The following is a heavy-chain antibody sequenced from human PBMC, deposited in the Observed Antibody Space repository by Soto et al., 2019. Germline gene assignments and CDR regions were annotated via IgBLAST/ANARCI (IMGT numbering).Heavy chain of an antibody. J-gene: IGHJ3*02. CDR3: ARDRLGAFDI. CDR2: IYSGGST. V-gene: IGHV3-53*04. CDR1: GFTFSSYA. D-gene: IGHD2-21*01. Sequence: GGSLRLSCAASGFTFSSYAMHWVRQAPGKGLEWVSVIYSGGSTYYADSVKGRFTISRHNSKNTLYLQMNSLRAEDTAVYYCARDRLGAFDIWGQGTMVTVSS.